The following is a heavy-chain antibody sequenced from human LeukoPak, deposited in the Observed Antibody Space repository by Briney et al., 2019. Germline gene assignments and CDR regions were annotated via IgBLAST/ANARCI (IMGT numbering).Heavy chain of an antibody. D-gene: IGHD1-1*01. CDR1: GLAFNSYT. J-gene: IGHJ6*03. CDR2: ITSSGSYI. Sequence: KPGRSLRLSCAASGLAFNSYTIKWVRQAPGKRLEWVSSITSSGSYIYNADSVKGRFTISRDHAKNSLYLQMSSLRAEDTAVYYCARVAQGASTENYYYYYMDVWGKGTTVTVSS. CDR3: ARVAQGASTENYYYYYMDV. V-gene: IGHV3-21*01.